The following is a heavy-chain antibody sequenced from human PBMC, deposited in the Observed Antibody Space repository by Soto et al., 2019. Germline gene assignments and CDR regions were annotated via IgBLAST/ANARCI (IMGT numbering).Heavy chain of an antibody. J-gene: IGHJ6*02. D-gene: IGHD2-2*01. Sequence: QVQLVESEGGVVQPGRSLRLSCAASGFTFSSYAMHWVRQAPGKGLEWVAVISYDGSNKYYADSVKGRFTISRDNSKNTLYLQMNSLRAEDTAVYYCARDICSSTSCYDYYYYGMDVWGQGTTVTVSS. CDR1: GFTFSSYA. V-gene: IGHV3-30-3*01. CDR3: ARDICSSTSCYDYYYYGMDV. CDR2: ISYDGSNK.